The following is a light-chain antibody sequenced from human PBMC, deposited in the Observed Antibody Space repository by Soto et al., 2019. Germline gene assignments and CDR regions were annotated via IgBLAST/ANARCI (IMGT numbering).Light chain of an antibody. CDR1: SSDVGGYNY. Sequence: QSALTQPASVSGSPGQSITISCTGTSSDVGGYNYVSWYQHHPGKAPKLIIYHVSNRPSGVSIRFSASKSDNTASLTISGLQPEDEADYHCSSYTTSNTRQIVFGTGTKVTVL. J-gene: IGLJ1*01. V-gene: IGLV2-14*03. CDR3: SSYTTSNTRQIV. CDR2: HVS.